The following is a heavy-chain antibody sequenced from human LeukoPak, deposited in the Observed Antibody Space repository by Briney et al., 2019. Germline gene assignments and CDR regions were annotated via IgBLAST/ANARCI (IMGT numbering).Heavy chain of an antibody. J-gene: IGHJ4*02. CDR1: GGSISSYY. CDR2: IHYSGST. D-gene: IGHD5-24*01. Sequence: SETLSLTCTVSGGSISSYYWSWIRQPPGKGLEWIGYIHYSGSTNYNPSLKSRVTISVDTSKNQFSLKLSSVTAADTAVYYCAREKDGYILVDWGQGTLVTVS. V-gene: IGHV4-59*01. CDR3: AREKDGYILVD.